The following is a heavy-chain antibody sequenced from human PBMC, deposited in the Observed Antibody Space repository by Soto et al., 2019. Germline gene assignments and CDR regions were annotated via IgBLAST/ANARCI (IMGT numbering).Heavy chain of an antibody. D-gene: IGHD5-18*01. CDR3: AARPGYSYGYGADY. J-gene: IGHJ4*02. V-gene: IGHV4-31*03. CDR1: GGSISSGGYY. CDR2: IYYSGIT. Sequence: QVQLQESGPGLVKPSQTLSLTCTVSGGSISSGGYYWSWIRQHPGKGLEWIGYIYYSGITNYNPSLKSRVTISLDTSKTQFSLKLWSVAAADTAVYYCAARPGYSYGYGADYWGQGTLVTVSS.